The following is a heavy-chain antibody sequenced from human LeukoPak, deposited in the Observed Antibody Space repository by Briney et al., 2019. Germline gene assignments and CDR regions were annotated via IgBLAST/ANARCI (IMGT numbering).Heavy chain of an antibody. CDR2: ISSSSSYI. CDR3: ARHVTDLQYNWNPAYWFDP. V-gene: IGHV3-21*01. Sequence: PGGSLRLSCAASGFTFSSYSMNWVRQAPGKGLEWVSSISSSSSYIYYADSVKGRFTISRDNAKNSLYLQMNSLRAEDTAVYYCARHVTDLQYNWNPAYWFDPWGQGTLVTVSS. D-gene: IGHD1-20*01. J-gene: IGHJ5*02. CDR1: GFTFSSYS.